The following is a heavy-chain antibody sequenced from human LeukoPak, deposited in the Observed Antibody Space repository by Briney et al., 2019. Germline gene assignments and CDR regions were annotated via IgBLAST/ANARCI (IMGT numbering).Heavy chain of an antibody. CDR1: GFTFSSYG. Sequence: GGSLRLSCAASGFTFSSYGMHWVRQAPGKGLEWVAVISYDGSNKYYADSVKGRFTISRDNSKNTLYLQMNSLRAEDTAVYYCAIQDSGYYYYGMDVWGQGTTVTVSS. J-gene: IGHJ6*02. CDR3: AIQDSGYYYYGMDV. V-gene: IGHV3-30*03. D-gene: IGHD1-26*01. CDR2: ISYDGSNK.